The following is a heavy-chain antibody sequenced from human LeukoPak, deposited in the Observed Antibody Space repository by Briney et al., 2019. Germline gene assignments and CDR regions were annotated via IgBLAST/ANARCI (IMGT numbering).Heavy chain of an antibody. CDR2: IYYSGST. V-gene: IGHV4-59*01. Sequence: SETLSLTCTVSGGSISSYYWSRIRQPPGKGLEWIGYIYYSGSTNYNPSLKSRVTISVDTSKNQFSLKLSSVTAADTAVYYCARDNLQYGSGTNWFDPWGQGTLVTVSS. CDR1: GGSISSYY. J-gene: IGHJ5*02. D-gene: IGHD3-10*01. CDR3: ARDNLQYGSGTNWFDP.